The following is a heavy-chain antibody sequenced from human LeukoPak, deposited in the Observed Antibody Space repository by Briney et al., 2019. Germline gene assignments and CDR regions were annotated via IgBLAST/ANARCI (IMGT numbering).Heavy chain of an antibody. CDR2: VTASGSST. CDR3: ARGRPLLYSSGWSSDY. V-gene: IGHV3-23*01. D-gene: IGHD6-19*01. CDR1: GFTFISFS. J-gene: IGHJ4*02. Sequence: GGSLRLSCAASGFTFISFSMSWVRQAPGKGLEWVSSVTASGSSTTYADSVKGRFTISRDNSRNTLYLQMSNLRAEDTAVYYCARGRPLLYSSGWSSDYWGQGALVTVSS.